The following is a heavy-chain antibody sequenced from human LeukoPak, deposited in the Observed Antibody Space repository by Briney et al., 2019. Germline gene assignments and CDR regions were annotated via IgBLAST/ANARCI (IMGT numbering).Heavy chain of an antibody. CDR2: ISGSGGST. CDR1: GFTFSSYA. J-gene: IGHJ4*02. D-gene: IGHD3-3*01. CDR3: AKLPAKYYDFWSGYFDY. Sequence: PGGSLRLSCAASGFTFSSYAMSWVRQAPGKGLEWVSAISGSGGSTYCADSVKGRFTISRDNSKNTLYLQMNSLRAEDTAVYYCAKLPAKYYDFWSGYFDYWGQGTLVTVSS. V-gene: IGHV3-23*01.